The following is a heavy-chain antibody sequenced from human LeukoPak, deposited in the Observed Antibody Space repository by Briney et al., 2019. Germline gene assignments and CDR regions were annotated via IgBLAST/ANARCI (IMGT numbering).Heavy chain of an antibody. CDR3: ARDQHGQCSGTSCYRTLPYYYGMDV. D-gene: IGHD2-2*01. V-gene: IGHV4-61*01. J-gene: IGHJ6*04. CDR2: IYYSGST. CDR1: GGSVSSGSYY. Sequence: PSETLSLTCTVSGGSVSSGSYYWSWIRQPPGKGLEWIGYIYYSGSTNYNPSLKSRVTISVDTSKNQFSLKLSSVTAADTAVYYCARDQHGQCSGTSCYRTLPYYYGMDVWGKGTTVTVSS.